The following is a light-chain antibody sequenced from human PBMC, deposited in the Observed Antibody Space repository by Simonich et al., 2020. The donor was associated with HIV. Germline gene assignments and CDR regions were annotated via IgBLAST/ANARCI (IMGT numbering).Light chain of an antibody. CDR2: LGS. J-gene: IGKJ5*01. Sequence: DLVMTQSPLSLPVTPGEPSSISCRSSQSLLHSNGYNYLDWYLQKPGHSPQLLIYLGSNRASGVPDRFSGSGSGTDFTLKISRVEAEDVGVYYCMQALQTPITFGQGTRLEIK. CDR3: MQALQTPIT. CDR1: QSLLHSNGYNY. V-gene: IGKV2-28*01.